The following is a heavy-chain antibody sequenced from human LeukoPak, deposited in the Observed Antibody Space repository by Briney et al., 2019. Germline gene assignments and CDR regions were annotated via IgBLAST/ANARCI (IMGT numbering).Heavy chain of an antibody. J-gene: IGHJ6*03. CDR1: GYTFTNYH. Sequence: GASVKVSCKASGYTFTNYHMHWVRQAPGQGLEWMGIINPSGGITSYAQKFQGRVTMTRDMSTSTVYMELSSLRSEDTAVYYCARDSGIAADYYYMDVWGKGTTVTISS. D-gene: IGHD6-13*01. CDR2: INPSGGIT. CDR3: ARDSGIAADYYYMDV. V-gene: IGHV1-46*01.